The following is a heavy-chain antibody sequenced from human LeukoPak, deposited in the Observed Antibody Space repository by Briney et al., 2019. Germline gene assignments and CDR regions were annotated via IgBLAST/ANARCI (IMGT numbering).Heavy chain of an antibody. CDR2: IYYSGNT. D-gene: IGHD6-13*01. CDR3: ARFRSSWSYFDY. J-gene: IGHJ4*02. V-gene: IGHV4-59*08. CDR1: GGSISSYY. Sequence: SETLSLTCTVSGGSISSYYWSWIRQPPGKGLEWIGHIYYSGNTIYNPSLKSRVTISVDTSKNQFSLKLSSVTAADTAVYYCARFRSSWSYFDYWGQGTLVTVSS.